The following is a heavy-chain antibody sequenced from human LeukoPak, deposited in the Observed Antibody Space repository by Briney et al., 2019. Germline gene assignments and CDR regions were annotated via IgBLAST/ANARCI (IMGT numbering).Heavy chain of an antibody. CDR2: IYTSGST. CDR3: ARGVPMVRGVIRDYYFDY. Sequence: SETLSLTCTVSGGSISSGSYYWSWIRQPAGKGLEWIGRIYTSGSTNYNPSLKSRVTISVDTSKNQFSLKLSSVTAADTAVYYCARGVPMVRGVIRDYYFDYWGQGTLVTVSS. J-gene: IGHJ4*02. CDR1: GGSISSGSYY. V-gene: IGHV4-61*02. D-gene: IGHD3-10*01.